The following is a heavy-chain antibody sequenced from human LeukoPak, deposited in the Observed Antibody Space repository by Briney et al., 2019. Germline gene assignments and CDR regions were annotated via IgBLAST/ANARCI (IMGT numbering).Heavy chain of an antibody. Sequence: ASVKVSCTASGYTFTTYGISWVRQAPGQGLEWMGWISGYNDNTKYSQKLQGRVTMTKDTSTSTACMELRSLRSDDTAVYYCARDNLYYGSDYWGQGTLVTVSS. J-gene: IGHJ4*02. CDR2: ISGYNDNT. V-gene: IGHV1-18*01. CDR3: ARDNLYYGSDY. D-gene: IGHD3-3*01. CDR1: GYTFTTYG.